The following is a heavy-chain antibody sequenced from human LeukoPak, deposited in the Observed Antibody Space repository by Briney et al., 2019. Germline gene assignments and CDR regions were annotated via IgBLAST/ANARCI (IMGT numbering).Heavy chain of an antibody. CDR2: IRSKAYGGTT. CDR3: TRGPDDYDILTGIYYYGMDV. CDR1: GFTFGDYA. J-gene: IGHJ6*02. D-gene: IGHD3-9*01. V-gene: IGHV3-49*04. Sequence: GGSLRPSCTASGFTFGDYAMSWVRQAPGKGLEWVGFIRSKAYGGTTECAASVKGRFTISRDDSKSIAYLQMNSLKTEDTAVYYCTRGPDDYDILTGIYYYGMDVWGQGTTVTVSS.